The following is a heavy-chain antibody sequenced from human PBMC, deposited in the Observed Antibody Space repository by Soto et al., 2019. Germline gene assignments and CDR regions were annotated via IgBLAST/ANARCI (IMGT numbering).Heavy chain of an antibody. CDR1: GDSIGRFY. Sequence: SETLSLTCNVSGDSIGRFYWSWIRQSAEKGLEWIGRVYSTGGTAYNPALKGRVTISLDRSNNHVSLEMDSVTAADTAVYFCARDLSGTGLDIWGRGTRVTSP. CDR3: ARDLSGTGLDI. V-gene: IGHV4-4*07. J-gene: IGHJ6*02. D-gene: IGHD1-26*01. CDR2: VYSTGGT.